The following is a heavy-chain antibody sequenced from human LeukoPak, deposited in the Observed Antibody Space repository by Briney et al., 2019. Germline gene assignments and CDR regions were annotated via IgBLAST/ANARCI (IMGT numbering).Heavy chain of an antibody. CDR2: ISGSGGST. Sequence: GGSLRLSCAASGFTFSSYAMSWVRQAPGKGLEWVSAISGSGGSTYYADSVEGRFTISRDNSKNTLYLQMNSLRAEDTAVYYCAKDRFQVVVAATRYFDYWGQGTLVTVSS. CDR3: AKDRFQVVVAATRYFDY. CDR1: GFTFSSYA. V-gene: IGHV3-23*01. J-gene: IGHJ4*02. D-gene: IGHD2-15*01.